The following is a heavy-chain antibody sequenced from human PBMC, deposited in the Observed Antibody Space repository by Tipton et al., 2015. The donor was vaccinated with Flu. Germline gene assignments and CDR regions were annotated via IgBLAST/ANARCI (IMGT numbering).Heavy chain of an antibody. CDR1: GASIKNYY. V-gene: IGHV4-59*01. Sequence: GLVKPSETLSLTCTVSGASIKNYYWSWIRQPPGKGLEWIGYIYYSGNTNYNPSLKSRVTMSLDASKSHFSLKLSSVTAADTAMYYCSGYYIRAFDIWGQGTMVTVSS. D-gene: IGHD3-3*01. CDR3: SGYYIRAFDI. CDR2: IYYSGNT. J-gene: IGHJ3*02.